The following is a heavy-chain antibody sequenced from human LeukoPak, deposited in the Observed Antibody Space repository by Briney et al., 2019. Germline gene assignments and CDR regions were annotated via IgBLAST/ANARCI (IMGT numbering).Heavy chain of an antibody. CDR3: ARALRDCSSTSCAYYFDY. CDR2: ISAYNGNT. V-gene: IGHV1-18*01. D-gene: IGHD2-2*01. Sequence: ASVKVSCKASGYTFTSYGISWVRQAPGQGLEWMGWISAYNGNTNYAQKLQGRVTMTTDTSTSTAYMELRSLRSDDTAVYYCARALRDCSSTSCAYYFDYWGQGTLVTVSS. J-gene: IGHJ4*02. CDR1: GYTFTSYG.